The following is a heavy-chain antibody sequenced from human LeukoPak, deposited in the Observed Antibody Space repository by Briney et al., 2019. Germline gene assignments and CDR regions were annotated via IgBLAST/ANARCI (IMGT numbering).Heavy chain of an antibody. CDR3: TRRGPGD. Sequence: SETLSLTCAVYDGSFSDYYWSWIRQPPGKGLEWIGEINHSGNTNYNPSLKSRVTISVDTSKNQFSLNLRSVTAADTVVYYCTRRGPGDWGQGTLVTVSS. D-gene: IGHD3-10*01. V-gene: IGHV4-34*01. J-gene: IGHJ4*02. CDR2: INHSGNT. CDR1: DGSFSDYY.